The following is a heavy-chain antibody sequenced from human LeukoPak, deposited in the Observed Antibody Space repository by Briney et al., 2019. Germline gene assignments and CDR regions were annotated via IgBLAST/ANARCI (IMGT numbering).Heavy chain of an antibody. CDR2: IYYTGGT. CDR1: GGSISNYY. V-gene: IGHV4-59*08. Sequence: PSETLSLTCTVSGGSISNYYWGWIRQPPGKGLEWIGNIYYTGGTKYNPSLRSRVTISVDPSKNQFSLKLSSVTAADTAIYYCARLSSGYLLDYWGQGTLVTVSS. J-gene: IGHJ4*02. CDR3: ARLSSGYLLDY. D-gene: IGHD5-12*01.